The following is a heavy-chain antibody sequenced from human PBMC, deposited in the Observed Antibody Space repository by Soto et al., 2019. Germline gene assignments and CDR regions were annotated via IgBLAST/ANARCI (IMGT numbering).Heavy chain of an antibody. D-gene: IGHD2-2*01. V-gene: IGHV1-69*13. CDR1: GDTFSTYT. CDR2: IIPRSGTS. J-gene: IGHJ6*02. Sequence: SVKVSCKASGDTFSTYTITWVRQAPGQGLEWMGGIIPRSGTSNYAQKFQGRVTITADESTSTAYMELSSLRSEDTAVYYCARIADCSITTCSFPSRFHIRSYYYYYGMDVWGQGTTVTVSS. CDR3: ARIADCSITTCSFPSRFHIRSYYYYYGMDV.